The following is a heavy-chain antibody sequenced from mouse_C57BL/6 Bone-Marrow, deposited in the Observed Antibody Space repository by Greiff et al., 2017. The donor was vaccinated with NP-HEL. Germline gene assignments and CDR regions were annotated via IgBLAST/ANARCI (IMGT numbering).Heavy chain of an antibody. CDR3: AREIYYDFFYAMDY. D-gene: IGHD2-4*01. J-gene: IGHJ4*01. V-gene: IGHV1-76*01. CDR1: GYTFTDYY. CDR2: IYPGSGNT. Sequence: QVQLKESGAELVRPGASVKLSCKASGYTFTDYYINWVKQRPGQGLEWIARIYPGSGNTYYNEKFKGKATLTAEKSSSTAYMQLSSLTSEDSAVYFCAREIYYDFFYAMDYWGQGTSVTVSS.